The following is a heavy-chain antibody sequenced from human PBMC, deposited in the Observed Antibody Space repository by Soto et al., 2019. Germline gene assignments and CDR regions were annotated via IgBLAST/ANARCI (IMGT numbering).Heavy chain of an antibody. D-gene: IGHD6-6*01. V-gene: IGHV4-39*01. CDR3: AGCIAARSISPQKNGWFDP. CDR2: IYYSGST. J-gene: IGHJ5*02. Sequence: SETLSLTCTVSGGSISSSSYYWGWIRQPPGKGLEWIGSIYYSGSTYYNPSLKSRVTISVDTSKNQFSLKLSSVTAADTAVYYCAGCIAARSISPQKNGWFDPWGQGTLVTVSS. CDR1: GGSISSSSYY.